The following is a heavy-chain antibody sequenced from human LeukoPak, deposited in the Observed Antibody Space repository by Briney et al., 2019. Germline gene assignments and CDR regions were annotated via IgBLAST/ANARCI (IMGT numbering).Heavy chain of an antibody. D-gene: IGHD5-18*01. CDR1: GGSISSGGYY. J-gene: IGHJ6*02. V-gene: IGHV4-31*03. CDR2: IYYSGST. CDR3: ATDTEYYYYGMDV. Sequence: PSQTLSLTCTVSGGSISSGGYYWSWIRQHPGKGLEWIGYIYYSGSTYYNPSLKSRVTISVDTSKNQFSLKLSSVTAADTAVYYCATDTEYYYYGMDVWGQGTTVTVSS.